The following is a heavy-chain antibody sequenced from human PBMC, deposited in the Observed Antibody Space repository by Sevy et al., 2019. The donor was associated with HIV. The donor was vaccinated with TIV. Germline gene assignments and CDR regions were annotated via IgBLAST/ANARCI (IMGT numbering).Heavy chain of an antibody. CDR3: ARGISLAL. Sequence: GGSLRLSCSASGFTFSNFWMSWVRQAPGKGLEWVADIKEDGCTKFYVDSVKGRFPISRDNARNSLYLQMNSLRAEDTSVYYCARGISLALWGQGTLVTVSS. CDR2: IKEDGCTK. V-gene: IGHV3-7*01. D-gene: IGHD3-3*02. CDR1: GFTFSNFW. J-gene: IGHJ4*02.